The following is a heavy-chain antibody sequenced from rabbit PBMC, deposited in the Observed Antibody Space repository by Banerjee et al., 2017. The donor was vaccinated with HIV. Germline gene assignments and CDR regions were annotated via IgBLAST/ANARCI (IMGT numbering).Heavy chain of an antibody. Sequence: QSLEESGGDLVKPGASLTLTCTASGFSFSSGYRICWVRQAPGKGLEWIAYIYPDYGSTDYASWAKGRFTVSKTSSTTVTLQMTSLTAADTATYFCARDDSWNYGGGALDLWGQGTLVTVS. CDR2: IYPDYGST. CDR3: ARDDSWNYGGGALDL. J-gene: IGHJ4*01. CDR1: GFSFSSGYR. D-gene: IGHD4-2*01. V-gene: IGHV1S40*01.